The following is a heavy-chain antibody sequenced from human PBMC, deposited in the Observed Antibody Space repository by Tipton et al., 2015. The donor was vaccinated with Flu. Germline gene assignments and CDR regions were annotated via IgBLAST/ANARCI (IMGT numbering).Heavy chain of an antibody. J-gene: IGHJ4*02. V-gene: IGHV3-23*01. D-gene: IGHD7-27*01. CDR2: IGGRGERT. CDR3: ARDLGWGPSQGGHDY. CDR1: GITLSTFA. Sequence: SLRLSCATSGITLSTFAMSWVRQAPGKGLECVAIIGGRGERTYIADSVKGRFAISRDNSKDTAYLHMNRLRADDTAVYYCARDLGWGPSQGGHDYWGPGTLVTVSS.